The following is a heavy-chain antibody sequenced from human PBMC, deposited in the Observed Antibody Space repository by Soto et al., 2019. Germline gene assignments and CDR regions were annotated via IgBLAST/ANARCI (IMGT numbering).Heavy chain of an antibody. CDR3: AIEVLSSGWYGISDI. V-gene: IGHV1-18*01. Sequence: ASVKVSCKASGYTFTSYGISWVRQAPGQGLEWMGWISAYNGNTNYAQKLQGRVTMTTDTSTSTAYMELRSLRSDDTAVYYCAIEVLSSGWYGISDIWGQGTMVTVSS. D-gene: IGHD6-19*01. CDR1: GYTFTSYG. J-gene: IGHJ3*02. CDR2: ISAYNGNT.